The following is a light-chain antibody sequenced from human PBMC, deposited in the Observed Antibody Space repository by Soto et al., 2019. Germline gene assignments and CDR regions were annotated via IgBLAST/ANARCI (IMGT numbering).Light chain of an antibody. CDR2: RNN. CDR1: SSNIGSNY. CDR3: AAWDDSLSGGYV. V-gene: IGLV1-47*01. Sequence: QSLLTQPPSASGTPGQRVTISCSGSSSNIGSNYVYWYQQLPGTAPKLLIYRNNQRPSGVPDRFSGSKSGTSASLAISGLRSEDEADYYCAAWDDSLSGGYVFGTGTKLTVL. J-gene: IGLJ1*01.